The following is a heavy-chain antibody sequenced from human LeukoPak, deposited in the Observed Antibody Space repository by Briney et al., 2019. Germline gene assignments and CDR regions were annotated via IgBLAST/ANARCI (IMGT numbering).Heavy chain of an antibody. D-gene: IGHD6-13*01. J-gene: IGHJ4*02. Sequence: ASVKVSCKASGGTFSSYAISRVRQAPGQGLEWMGGIIPIFGTANYAQKFQGRVTITADESTSTAYMELSSLRSEDTAVYYCARDLILAAAGTPPGYWGQGTLVTVSS. V-gene: IGHV1-69*01. CDR3: ARDLILAAAGTPPGY. CDR2: IIPIFGTA. CDR1: GGTFSSYA.